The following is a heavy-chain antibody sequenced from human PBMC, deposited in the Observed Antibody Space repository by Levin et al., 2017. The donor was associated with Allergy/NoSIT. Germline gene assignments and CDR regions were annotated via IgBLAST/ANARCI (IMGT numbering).Heavy chain of an antibody. J-gene: IGHJ4*02. CDR2: ISGSGGST. Sequence: LSLTCAASGFTFSSYAMSWVRQAPGKGLEWVSAISGSGGSTYYADSVKGRFTISRDNSKNTLYLQMNSLRAEDTAVYYCAAYSSSSGPEDYFDYWGQGTLVTVSS. V-gene: IGHV3-23*01. CDR1: GFTFSSYA. CDR3: AAYSSSSGPEDYFDY. D-gene: IGHD6-6*01.